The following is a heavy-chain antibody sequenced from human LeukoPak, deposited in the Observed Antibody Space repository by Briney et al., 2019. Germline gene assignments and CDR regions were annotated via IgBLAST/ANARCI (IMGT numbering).Heavy chain of an antibody. CDR2: IIPILGIA. V-gene: IGHV1-69*04. CDR1: GGTFSSYA. Sequence: SVKVSFKASGGTFSSYAISWVRQAPGQGLEWMGRIIPILGIANYAQKFQGRVTITADKSTSTAYMELSSLRSEDTAVYYCATDLGKVDGRYYYYHGMDVWGQGTTVTVSS. J-gene: IGHJ6*02. CDR3: ATDLGKVDGRYYYYHGMDV. D-gene: IGHD1-26*01.